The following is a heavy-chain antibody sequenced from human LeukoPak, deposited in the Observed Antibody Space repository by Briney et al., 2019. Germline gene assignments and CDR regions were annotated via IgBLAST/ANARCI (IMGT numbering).Heavy chain of an antibody. D-gene: IGHD4-17*01. CDR2: ISYDGSNK. CDR1: GFTFSSYG. CDR3: AHDYGDSSSGLQSPGFQH. V-gene: IGHV3-30*18. J-gene: IGHJ1*01. Sequence: PGRSLSLSCAASGFTFSSYGMHWVRQAPGKGLEWVAVISYDGSNKYYADSVKGRFTIARDNSKNTLYLQMNSLRAEHTAAYYCAHDYGDSSSGLQSPGFQHWGQGTLVTVSS.